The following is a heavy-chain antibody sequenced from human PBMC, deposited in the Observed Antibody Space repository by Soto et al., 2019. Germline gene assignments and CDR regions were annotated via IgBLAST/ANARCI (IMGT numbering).Heavy chain of an antibody. CDR3: ARAYGDYVFDY. CDR2: TYYSGST. Sequence: SETLSLTRTVSGGSISSYYWSWIRQPPGKGLEWIGYTYYSGSTNYNPSLKSRVTISVDTSKNQFSLKLSSVTAADTAVYYCARAYGDYVFDYWGQGTLVTVS. J-gene: IGHJ4*02. CDR1: GGSISSYY. V-gene: IGHV4-59*01. D-gene: IGHD4-17*01.